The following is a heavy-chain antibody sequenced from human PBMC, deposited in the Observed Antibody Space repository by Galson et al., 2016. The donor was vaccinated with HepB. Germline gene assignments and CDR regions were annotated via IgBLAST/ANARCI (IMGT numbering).Heavy chain of an antibody. D-gene: IGHD6-19*01. CDR3: ASDATSGWFEALHY. V-gene: IGHV1-69*06. J-gene: IGHJ4*02. CDR1: GGTFSSYA. CDR2: IIPIFGTA. Sequence: SVKVSCKASGGTFSSYAISWVRQAPGQGLEWMGGIIPIFGTANFAQKFQGRVSITADTSTSTGYMELNNLTSEDTAVYYCASDATSGWFEALHYWGQGTLVTVSS.